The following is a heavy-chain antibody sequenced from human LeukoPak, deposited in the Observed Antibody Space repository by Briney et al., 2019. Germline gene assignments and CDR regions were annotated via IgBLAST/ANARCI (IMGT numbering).Heavy chain of an antibody. CDR3: TTRRQDGW. D-gene: IGHD2-15*01. CDR2: IKSKIGGGTI. J-gene: IGHJ4*02. Sequence: KSGGSLRLSCVASGFTFSDAWMSWVRQAPGKGLEWVGRIKSKIGGGTIDYAAPVKGRFTISREDSRNTRYLQMNSLKTEDTAVYYCTTRRQDGWWGQGTLVTVSS. V-gene: IGHV3-15*01. CDR1: GFTFSDAW.